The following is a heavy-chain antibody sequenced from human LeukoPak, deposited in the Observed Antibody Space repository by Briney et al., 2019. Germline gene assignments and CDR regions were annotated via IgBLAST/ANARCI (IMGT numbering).Heavy chain of an antibody. CDR3: ARFLARQWLGFDY. D-gene: IGHD6-19*01. CDR2: ISSSSSTI. CDR1: GFTFSSYG. Sequence: PGRSLRLSCAASGFTFSSYGMHWVRQAPGKGLEWVSYISSSSSTIYYADSVKGRFTISRDNAKNSLYLQMNSLRAEDTAVYYCARFLARQWLGFDYWGQGTLVTVSS. J-gene: IGHJ4*02. V-gene: IGHV3-48*04.